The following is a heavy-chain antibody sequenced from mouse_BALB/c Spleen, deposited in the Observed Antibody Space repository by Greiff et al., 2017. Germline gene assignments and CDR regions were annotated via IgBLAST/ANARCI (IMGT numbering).Heavy chain of an antibody. CDR2: IRSKSNNYAT. CDR3: VRVGDYYRYDDAMDY. D-gene: IGHD2-14*01. Sequence: GGGLVQPKGSLKLSCAASGFTFNTNAMNWVRQAPGKGLEWVARIRSKSNNYATYYADSVKDRFTISRDESQSMLYLQMNNLKTEDTAMYYCVRVGDYYRYDDAMDYWGQGTAVTVAS. J-gene: IGHJ4*01. V-gene: IGHV10S3*01. CDR1: GFTFNTNA.